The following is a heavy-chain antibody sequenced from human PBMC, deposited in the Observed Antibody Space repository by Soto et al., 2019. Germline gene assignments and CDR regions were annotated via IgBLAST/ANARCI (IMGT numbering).Heavy chain of an antibody. CDR1: GGSFSGYY. D-gene: IGHD2-2*01. CDR3: ARGRAPRIVVVPAPGGHYYMDV. J-gene: IGHJ6*03. V-gene: IGHV4-34*01. CDR2: INHSGST. Sequence: SETLSLTCAVYGGSFSGYYWSWIRQPPGKGLEWIGEINHSGSTNYNPSLKSRVTISLDTSKNQFSLKLSSVTAADTAVYYCARGRAPRIVVVPAPGGHYYMDVWGKGTTVTVSS.